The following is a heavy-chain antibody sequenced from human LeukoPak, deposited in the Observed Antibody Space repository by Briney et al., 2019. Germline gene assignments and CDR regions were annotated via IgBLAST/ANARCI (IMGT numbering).Heavy chain of an antibody. J-gene: IGHJ4*02. Sequence: SETLSLTCTVSGGSISSSSYYWGWIRQPPGKGLEWIGSIYYSGSTYYNPSLKSRVTISVDTSKNQFSLKLSSVTAADTAVYYCARFTAAISIDYGAREPWSPSPQ. CDR3: ARFTAAISIDY. CDR2: IYYSGST. D-gene: IGHD2-2*01. CDR1: GGSISSSSYY. V-gene: IGHV4-39*01.